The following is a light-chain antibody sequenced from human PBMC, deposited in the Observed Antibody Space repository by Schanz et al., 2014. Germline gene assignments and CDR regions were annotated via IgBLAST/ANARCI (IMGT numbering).Light chain of an antibody. V-gene: IGLV2-14*01. Sequence: QSALTQPASVSGSPGQSITISCTGTSSDVGGYNYVSWYQQHPGKAPKLMIYEGSKRPSGVSNRFSGSKSGNTASLTISGLQAEDEADYYCSSYTSSRTPVFGGGTKLTVL. CDR2: EGS. CDR1: SSDVGGYNY. CDR3: SSYTSSRTPV. J-gene: IGLJ2*01.